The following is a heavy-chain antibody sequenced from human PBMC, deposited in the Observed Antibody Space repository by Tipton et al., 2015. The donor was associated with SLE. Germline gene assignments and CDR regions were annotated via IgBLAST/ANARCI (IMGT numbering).Heavy chain of an antibody. CDR1: GFNFGSYG. CDR3: AKRASTIMSYYAYDIDD. V-gene: IGHV3-30*02. J-gene: IGHJ6*02. Sequence: GSLRLSCAASGFNFGSYGMHWVRQAPGKGLEWLAYIWSDGSNEYVADSVRGRFTISRDNSKNMVYPQMNTLKIEDSGVYYCAKRASTIMSYYAYDIDDWGQGTTVIVSS. CDR2: IWSDGSNE. D-gene: IGHD3-3*01.